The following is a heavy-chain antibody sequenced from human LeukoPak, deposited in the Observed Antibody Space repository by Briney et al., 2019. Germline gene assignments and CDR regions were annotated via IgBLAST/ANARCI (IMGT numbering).Heavy chain of an antibody. CDR2: IYYSGST. Sequence: PSETLSLTCTVSGGSISSSSYYWGWIRQPPGKGLEWIGYIYYSGSTYYNPSLKSRVTISVDTSNNQFSLKLSSVTAADTAVYYCARYSSSWYYFDYWGQGTLVTVSS. J-gene: IGHJ4*02. V-gene: IGHV4-30-4*08. D-gene: IGHD6-13*01. CDR3: ARYSSSWYYFDY. CDR1: GGSISSSSYY.